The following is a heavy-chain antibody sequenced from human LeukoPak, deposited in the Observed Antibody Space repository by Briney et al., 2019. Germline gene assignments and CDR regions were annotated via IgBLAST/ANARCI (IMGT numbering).Heavy chain of an antibody. CDR1: GFTFSSYS. V-gene: IGHV3-21*01. CDR3: AKSPVSSCRGSFCYPFDY. D-gene: IGHD2-15*01. J-gene: IGHJ4*02. CDR2: ISSSSSYI. Sequence: GGSLRLSCAASGFTFSSYSMNWVRQAPGKGLEWVSSISSSSSYIYYADSVKGRFTISRDNAKNSLYLQMNSLRAEDTAVYYCAKSPVSSCRGSFCYPFDYWGQGNLVTVSS.